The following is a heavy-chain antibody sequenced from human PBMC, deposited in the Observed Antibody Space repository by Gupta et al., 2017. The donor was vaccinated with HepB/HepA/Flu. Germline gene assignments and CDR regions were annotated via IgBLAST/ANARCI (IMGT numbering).Heavy chain of an antibody. CDR3: ARAGETGDHDY. CDR1: GGSISSSSYY. V-gene: IGHV4-39*01. Sequence: QLQLQESGPGLVKPSETRSLTCTVSGGSISSSSYYWGWIRQPPGKGLEWIGSIYYSGSTYYNPALKSRVTISVDTSKNQFSLKLSSVTAADTAVYYCARAGETGDHDYWGQGTLVTVSS. CDR2: IYYSGST. D-gene: IGHD7-27*01. J-gene: IGHJ4*02.